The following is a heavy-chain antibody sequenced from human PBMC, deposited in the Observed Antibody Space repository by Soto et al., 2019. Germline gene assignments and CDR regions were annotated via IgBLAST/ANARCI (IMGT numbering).Heavy chain of an antibody. CDR1: GFTFSDSP. CDR3: TSHSPEDMRRT. Sequence: EVQLVESGGGLVQPGGSLKLSCTASGFTFSDSPMHWVRQASGKGLEWVGRIRSKANNYATAYGASVKGRFTISRDDSKNTAYLQMNSLKTEDAAVYYCTSHSPEDMRRTWGQGTPVTVSS. CDR2: IRSKANNYAT. V-gene: IGHV3-73*02. D-gene: IGHD2-15*01. J-gene: IGHJ5*02.